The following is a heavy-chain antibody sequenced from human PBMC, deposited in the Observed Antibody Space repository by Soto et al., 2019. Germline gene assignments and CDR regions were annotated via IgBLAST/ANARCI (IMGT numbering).Heavy chain of an antibody. D-gene: IGHD3-22*01. J-gene: IGHJ4*02. CDR3: AKDLHYYDSSGYYQGYFDY. CDR1: GFTFSSYG. CDR2: ISYDGSNK. Sequence: GGSLRLSCAASGFTFSSYGMHWVRQAPGKGLEWVAVISYDGSNKYYADSVKGRFTISRDNSKNALYLQMNSLRAEDTAVYYCAKDLHYYDSSGYYQGYFDYWGQGTLVTVSS. V-gene: IGHV3-30*18.